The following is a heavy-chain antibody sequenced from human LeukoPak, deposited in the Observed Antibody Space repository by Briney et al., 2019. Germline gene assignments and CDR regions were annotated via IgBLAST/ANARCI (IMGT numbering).Heavy chain of an antibody. CDR2: IYHSGST. CDR3: ARLLVPAALSYYYYYMDV. J-gene: IGHJ6*03. V-gene: IGHV4-39*01. CDR1: GGSISSGDYY. Sequence: PSQTLSLTCTVSGGSISSGDYYWSWIRQPPGKGLEWIGSIYHSGSTYYNPSLKSRVTISVDTSKNQFSLKLSSVTAADTAVYYCARLLVPAALSYYYYYMDVWGKGTTVTVSS. D-gene: IGHD2-2*01.